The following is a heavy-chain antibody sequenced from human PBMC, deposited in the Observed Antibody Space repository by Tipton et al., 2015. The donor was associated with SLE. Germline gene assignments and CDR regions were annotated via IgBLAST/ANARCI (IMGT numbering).Heavy chain of an antibody. V-gene: IGHV3-30*02. CDR1: GFTFSSYG. D-gene: IGHD3-10*01. J-gene: IGHJ4*02. CDR2: IRYDETKE. CDR3: ARDLRFYGSGSRYYFDH. Sequence: GSLRLSCVASGFTFSSYGMHWVRQAPGKGLEWVAFIRYDETKEYYADSVNGRFIISRDTSKNTLYLQMNTLRPEDTGFYYCARDLRFYGSGSRYYFDHWGQGTSVTVSP.